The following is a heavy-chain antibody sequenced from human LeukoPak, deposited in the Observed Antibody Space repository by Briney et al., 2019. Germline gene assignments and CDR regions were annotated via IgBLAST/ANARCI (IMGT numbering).Heavy chain of an antibody. V-gene: IGHV3-23*01. CDR3: AKNLYCGGGSCYPSALGMDV. Sequence: GGSLRLSCATSGITFSSYSMKWVRQAPGKGLEWVSSISGSGNRTYYADSVKGRFTISRDNSKNTLFLQMNSLRAEDTAVYYCAKNLYCGGGSCYPSALGMDVWGQGTTVTVSS. J-gene: IGHJ6*02. D-gene: IGHD2-15*01. CDR2: ISGSGNRT. CDR1: GITFSSYS.